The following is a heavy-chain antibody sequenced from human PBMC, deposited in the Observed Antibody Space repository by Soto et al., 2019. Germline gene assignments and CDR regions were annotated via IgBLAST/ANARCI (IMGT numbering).Heavy chain of an antibody. Sequence: PGESLKISCKGSEYSFSTYWIAWVRQMPGKGLEWMGIIYPGDSDTRYSPSFQGQVTISADKSISTAHLQWSSLKASDTAMYYCARQIRHYGSWSNTYYYYGLDVWGQGTTVTVSS. CDR1: EYSFSTYW. J-gene: IGHJ6*02. CDR2: IYPGDSDT. V-gene: IGHV5-51*01. D-gene: IGHD3-3*01. CDR3: ARQIRHYGSWSNTYYYYGLDV.